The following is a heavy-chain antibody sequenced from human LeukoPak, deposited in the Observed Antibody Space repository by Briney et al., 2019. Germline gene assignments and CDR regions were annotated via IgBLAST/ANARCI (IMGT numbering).Heavy chain of an antibody. CDR1: GGSISSSSYY. CDR2: IYYSGSP. V-gene: IGHV4-39*07. CDR3: ARDHYYIVERWERYYYYYMDV. D-gene: IGHD1-26*01. Sequence: PSETLSLTCTVSGGSISSSSYYWGWIRQPPGKGLEWIGSIYYSGSPYYNPSLKSRVTISVDTSKKQFSLKLSSVTAADTAVYYCARDHYYIVERWERYYYYYMDVWGKGTTVTISS. J-gene: IGHJ6*03.